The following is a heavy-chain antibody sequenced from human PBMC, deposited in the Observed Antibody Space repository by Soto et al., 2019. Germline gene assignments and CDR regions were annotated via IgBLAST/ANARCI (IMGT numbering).Heavy chain of an antibody. Sequence: GGSLRLSCAASGFTFSNYAMTWARQAPGKGLEWVSSLLRSGSTTYYADSVKGRFTISSDKSANSLYLQMDSLRAEDTAVYYCAKDAVSGDGIWLLDSWGQGTVVTVSS. CDR3: AKDAVSGDGIWLLDS. V-gene: IGHV3-23*01. D-gene: IGHD4-17*01. J-gene: IGHJ4*02. CDR1: GFTFSNYA. CDR2: LLRSGSTT.